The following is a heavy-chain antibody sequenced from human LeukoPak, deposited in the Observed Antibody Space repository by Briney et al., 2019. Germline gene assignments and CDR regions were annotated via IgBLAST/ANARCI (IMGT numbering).Heavy chain of an antibody. CDR1: GFSLSTSGVG. J-gene: IGHJ4*02. CDR3: AHYFDCSGGSCHSKLEGHFDY. CDR2: IYWDDDK. Sequence: ESGPTLVNPTQTLTLTCTFSGFSLSTSGVGVGWIRQPPGKALEWLALIYWDDDKRYSPSLKSRLTITKDTSKNQVVLTMTNMDPVDTATYYCAHYFDCSGGSCHSKLEGHFDYWGQGTLVTVSS. D-gene: IGHD2-15*01. V-gene: IGHV2-5*02.